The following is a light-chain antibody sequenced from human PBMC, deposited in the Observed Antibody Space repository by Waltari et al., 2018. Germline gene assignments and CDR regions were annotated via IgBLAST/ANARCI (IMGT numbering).Light chain of an antibody. CDR2: SAS. V-gene: IGKV3-15*01. Sequence: EIVMTQSPATLSVYPGERATLSCRASQSISTNLAWYQQKSGQAPRLLIHSASTRATGIPARFSGSGSGTEFTLTISSLQSEDSGVYYCQQYHNWPPWTFGQGTKVEIK. J-gene: IGKJ1*01. CDR1: QSISTN. CDR3: QQYHNWPPWT.